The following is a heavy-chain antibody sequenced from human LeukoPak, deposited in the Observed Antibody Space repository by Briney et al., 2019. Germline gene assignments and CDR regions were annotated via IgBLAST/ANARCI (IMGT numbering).Heavy chain of an antibody. V-gene: IGHV4-61*02. Sequence: SETLSLACTVSGGSISSGSYDSSWTRQPAGKGLEWIGLIYTSGSTNYTPSLKSRVTITVDTTKNQFSLKLSSVTAAETAVYYCEREDYGSGRPIDYWGQGTLVTVSS. CDR2: IYTSGST. J-gene: IGHJ4*02. CDR3: EREDYGSGRPIDY. CDR1: GGSISSGSYD. D-gene: IGHD3-10*01.